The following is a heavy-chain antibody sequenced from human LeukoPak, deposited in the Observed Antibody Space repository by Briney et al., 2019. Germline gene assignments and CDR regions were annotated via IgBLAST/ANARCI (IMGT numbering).Heavy chain of an antibody. CDR3: ARAITGTTDAFDI. V-gene: IGHV4-61*02. D-gene: IGHD1-7*01. CDR1: GGSISSGSYY. CDR2: IYTSGST. Sequence: SETLSLTCTVSGGSISSGSYYWSWIRQPAGKGLEWIGRIYTSGSTNYNPSLKSRVTISVDTSKNQFSLKLSSVTAADTAVYCCARAITGTTDAFDIWGQGTMVTVSS. J-gene: IGHJ3*02.